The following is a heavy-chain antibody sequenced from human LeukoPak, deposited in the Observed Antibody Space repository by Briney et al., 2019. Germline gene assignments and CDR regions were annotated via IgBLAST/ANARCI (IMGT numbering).Heavy chain of an antibody. J-gene: IGHJ4*02. CDR1: GLNFNSRW. Sequence: PGGSLRLSCVASGLNFNSRWTDWVRRAPGQGLEWVASIKEDGSETHYVDSVRGRFTISRDNDKNSLYLQMNNLRAEDTAMYYCARDGGWWRFDFWGQGALVTVSS. V-gene: IGHV3-7*03. D-gene: IGHD2-8*02. CDR2: IKEDGSET. CDR3: ARDGGWWRFDF.